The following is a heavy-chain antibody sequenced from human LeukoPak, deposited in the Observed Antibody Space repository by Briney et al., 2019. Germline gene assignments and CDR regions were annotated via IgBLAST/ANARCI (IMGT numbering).Heavy chain of an antibody. J-gene: IGHJ4*02. CDR1: GFTFSSYA. CDR3: AKDLLPSSYYYDSSGYDY. Sequence: GGSLRLSCAASGFTFSSYAMSWVRQAPGKGLEWVSAISGSGGSTYYADSVKGRFTISRDNSKNTLYLQMNSLRAEDTAVYYCAKDLLPSSYYYDSSGYDYWGQGTLVTVSS. CDR2: ISGSGGST. D-gene: IGHD3-22*01. V-gene: IGHV3-23*01.